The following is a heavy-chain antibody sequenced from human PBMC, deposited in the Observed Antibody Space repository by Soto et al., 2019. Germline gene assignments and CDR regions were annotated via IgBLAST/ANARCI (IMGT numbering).Heavy chain of an antibody. CDR3: ARGGQDFWSGPFDY. CDR1: GGSISNYY. V-gene: IGHV4-4*07. CDR2: IDTSGST. J-gene: IGHJ4*02. D-gene: IGHD3-3*01. Sequence: PXATLSLTCTVSGGSISNYYCNWMRQPAGKGLEWIGRIDTSGSTNYNPSLKSRVTMSVDTSKQEFSLKLSSVTAADTALYYCARGGQDFWSGPFDYWGRGALVTVSS.